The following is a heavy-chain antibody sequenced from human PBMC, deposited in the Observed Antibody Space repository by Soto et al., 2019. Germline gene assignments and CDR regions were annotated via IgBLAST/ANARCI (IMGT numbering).Heavy chain of an antibody. CDR3: ARGRSTLNSFDP. D-gene: IGHD2-2*01. CDR1: GCTFSNYV. CDR2: TSYDGSNS. Sequence: QVQLVESGGGVVQPGRSLRLSCVASGCTFSNYVIHWVRQAPGKGLEWVAVTSYDGSNSYFADSVKGRFTISRDNSKNRLFLQMNSLRPEDTAVYFCARGRSTLNSFDPWGQGTLVTVSS. J-gene: IGHJ5*02. V-gene: IGHV3-30-3*01.